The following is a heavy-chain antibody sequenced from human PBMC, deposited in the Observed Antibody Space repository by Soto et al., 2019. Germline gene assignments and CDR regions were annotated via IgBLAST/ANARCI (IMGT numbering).Heavy chain of an antibody. Sequence: QVQLQESGPGLVKPSGTLSPTCAVSGGSISSSNWWSWVRQPPGKGLEWIGEIYHSGSTNYNPSLKSRVAISVDKSKNQLSRKRSSVTAADTAVYYCARVWTTVTNWFDPWGQGTLVTVSS. CDR2: IYHSGST. D-gene: IGHD4-17*01. V-gene: IGHV4-4*02. CDR1: GGSISSSNW. CDR3: ARVWTTVTNWFDP. J-gene: IGHJ5*02.